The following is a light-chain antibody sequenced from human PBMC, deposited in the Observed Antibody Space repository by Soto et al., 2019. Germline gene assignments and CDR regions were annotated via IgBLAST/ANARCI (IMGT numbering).Light chain of an antibody. J-gene: IGLJ2*01. CDR2: TNN. V-gene: IGLV1-47*01. CDR1: SSNIGSNY. Sequence: QSVLTQPPSASGTPGQRVTISCSGSSSNIGSNYVYWYQQLPGTAPTLLIYTNNQRPSGVPDRFSGSKSGTSASLAISVLGSEDEAEYYCAAWYDTLSGPYVVFGGGTQLTVL. CDR3: AAWYDTLSGPYVV.